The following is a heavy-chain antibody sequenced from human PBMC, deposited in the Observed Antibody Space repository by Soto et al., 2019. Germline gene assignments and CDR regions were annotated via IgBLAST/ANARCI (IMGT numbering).Heavy chain of an antibody. CDR2: SYYSGST. J-gene: IGHJ4*02. CDR3: ARVGGSGWNFNS. CDR1: GCSISSSSYY. D-gene: IGHD6-19*01. V-gene: IGHV4-39*07. Sequence: TETLSRTGTVSGCSISSSSYYWCWIRQPPGKGVEWIGSSYYSGSTYYNPSLKSRVTISVDTSKNQFSLKLNSMTAADTAIYYCARVGGSGWNFNSWGQGILVT.